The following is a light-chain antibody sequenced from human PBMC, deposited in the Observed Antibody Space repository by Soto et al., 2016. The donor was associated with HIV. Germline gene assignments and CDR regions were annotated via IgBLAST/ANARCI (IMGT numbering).Light chain of an antibody. CDR2: GKD. J-gene: IGLJ1*01. CDR3: NSRDSRGNHYV. CDR1: SLRNSH. Sequence: SSELTQDPVVSVALGQTVRITCQGDSLRNSHASWYQQKPGQAPVLVIYGKDYRPSGIPDRFSGSSSGNTASLAITGAQAEDEADYYCNSRDSRGNHYVFGTGTEVTVL. V-gene: IGLV3-19*01.